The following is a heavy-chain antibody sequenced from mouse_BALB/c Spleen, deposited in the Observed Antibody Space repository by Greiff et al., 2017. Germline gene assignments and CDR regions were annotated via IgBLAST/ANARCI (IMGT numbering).Heavy chain of an antibody. J-gene: IGHJ3*01. Sequence: EVKLVESGGGLVQPKGSLKLSCAASGFTFNTYAMNWVRQAPGKGLEWVARIRSKSNNYATYYADSVKDRFTISRDDSQSMLYLQMNNLKTEDTAMYYCVRQENGFAYWGQGTLVTVSA. CDR1: GFTFNTYA. V-gene: IGHV10-1*02. CDR3: VRQENGFAY. CDR2: IRSKSNNYAT.